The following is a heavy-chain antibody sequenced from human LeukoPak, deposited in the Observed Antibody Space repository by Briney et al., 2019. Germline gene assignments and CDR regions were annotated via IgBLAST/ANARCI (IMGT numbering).Heavy chain of an antibody. D-gene: IGHD2-2*01. CDR3: ARSPPYSYCSSTSCTNWFDP. CDR1: GYTFTSYG. V-gene: IGHV1-18*01. CDR2: ISAYNGNT. Sequence: GASVKVSCKASGYTFTSYGISWVRQAPGQGLEWMGWISAYNGNTNYAQKLQGRVTMTTDTSTSTAYMELRSLRSDDTAVYYCARSPPYSYCSSTSCTNWFDPWGQGTLVTVSS. J-gene: IGHJ5*02.